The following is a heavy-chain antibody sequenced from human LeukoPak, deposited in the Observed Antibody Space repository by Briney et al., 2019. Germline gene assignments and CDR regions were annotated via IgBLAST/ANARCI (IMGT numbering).Heavy chain of an antibody. J-gene: IGHJ5*02. D-gene: IGHD1-26*01. CDR2: IYYSGST. CDR3: ARHSGRYYGVGWFDP. CDR1: GGSISSSSYY. V-gene: IGHV4-39*01. Sequence: PSETLSLTCTVSGGSISSSSYYWGWIRQPPGKGLEWIGSIYYSGSTYYSPSLKSRVTISVDTSKNQFSLKLISVTAADTAVYYCARHSGRYYGVGWFDPWGQGTLVTVSS.